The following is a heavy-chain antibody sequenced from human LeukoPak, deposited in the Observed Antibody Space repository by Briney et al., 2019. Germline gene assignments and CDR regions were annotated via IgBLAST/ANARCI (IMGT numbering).Heavy chain of an antibody. CDR2: IYYSGST. CDR1: GGSISSYY. J-gene: IGHJ4*02. CDR3: ARVGYCSGGSCYSEPRIDY. V-gene: IGHV4-59*01. D-gene: IGHD2-15*01. Sequence: SETLSLTCTVSGGSISSYYWSWIRQPPGKGLEWIGYIYYSGSTNYNPSLKSRVTISVDTSKNQFSLKLSSVTAADTAVYYCARVGYCSGGSCYSEPRIDYRGQGTLVTVSS.